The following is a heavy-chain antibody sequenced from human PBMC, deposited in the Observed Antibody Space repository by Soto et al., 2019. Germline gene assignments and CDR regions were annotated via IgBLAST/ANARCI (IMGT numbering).Heavy chain of an antibody. D-gene: IGHD4-17*01. V-gene: IGHV1-24*01. Sequence: QVQLVQSGAEMKKPGASVKVSCKVSGYTLTELSMHWVRQAPGKGLEWMGGFDPEDGETIYAQKFQGRVTMTEDTSTDTAYMELSSLRSEDTAVYYCATGQGDGDYLYNWFDPWGQGTLVTVSS. CDR1: GYTLTELS. CDR3: ATGQGDGDYLYNWFDP. CDR2: FDPEDGET. J-gene: IGHJ5*02.